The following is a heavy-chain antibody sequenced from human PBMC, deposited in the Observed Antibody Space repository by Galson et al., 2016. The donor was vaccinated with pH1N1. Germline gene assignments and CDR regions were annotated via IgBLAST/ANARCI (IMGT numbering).Heavy chain of an antibody. CDR1: GGPISSSSYY. Sequence: ETLSLTCTVSGGPISSSSYYWGWIRQPPGKGLEWIGSIYYSGSTYYTASLKSRVTIYVDTSKNQFSLKLNSVTAADTAVYYCARRQVGGTGTFDSWGQGTLVTVSS. CDR3: ARRQVGGTGTFDS. J-gene: IGHJ4*02. V-gene: IGHV4-39*01. D-gene: IGHD1-26*01. CDR2: IYYSGST.